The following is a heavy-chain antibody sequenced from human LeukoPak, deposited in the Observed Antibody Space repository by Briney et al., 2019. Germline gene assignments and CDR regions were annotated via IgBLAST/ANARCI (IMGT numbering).Heavy chain of an antibody. V-gene: IGHV1-2*02. Sequence: AASVKVSCKASGYTFTGYHIHWVRQAPGQGLEWMGWINPNSGGTNYAQKFQGRVTMTRDTSISTACMELSRLTSDDTAVYYCARATGGYYDYFDYWGQGTLVTVSS. CDR2: INPNSGGT. J-gene: IGHJ4*02. CDR3: ARATGGYYDYFDY. D-gene: IGHD3-22*01. CDR1: GYTFTGYH.